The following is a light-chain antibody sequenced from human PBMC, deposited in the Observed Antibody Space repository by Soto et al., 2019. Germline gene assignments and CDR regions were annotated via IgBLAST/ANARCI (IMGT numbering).Light chain of an antibody. J-gene: IGLJ2*01. CDR1: SSXXGSYNL. V-gene: IGLV2-23*01. CDR3: CSYAGSSSYVV. Sequence: QSVLTQPASVSGSPGQSITLSCTXXSSXXGSYNLVSWYQLHPGKAPKLMIYEGTKRPSGVSNRFSRSKSGSTASLTISGLQAEDEADYYCCSYAGSSSYVVFGGGTKVTVL. CDR2: EGT.